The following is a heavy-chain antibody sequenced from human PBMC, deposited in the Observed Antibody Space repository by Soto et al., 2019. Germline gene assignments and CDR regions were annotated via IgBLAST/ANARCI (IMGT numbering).Heavy chain of an antibody. V-gene: IGHV1-69*13. CDR3: AREEMATIRGNDY. Sequence: SVKVSCKASGGTFSSHAISWVRQAPGQGLEWMGGIIPIFGTANYAQKFQGRVTITADESTSTAYMELSSLRSEDTAVYYCAREEMATIRGNDYWGQGTLVTVSS. CDR1: GGTFSSHA. CDR2: IIPIFGTA. J-gene: IGHJ4*02. D-gene: IGHD5-12*01.